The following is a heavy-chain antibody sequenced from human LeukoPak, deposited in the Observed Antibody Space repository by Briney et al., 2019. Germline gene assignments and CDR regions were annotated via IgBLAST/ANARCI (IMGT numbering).Heavy chain of an antibody. CDR3: ARRIAASDAFDI. CDR2: IYHSGST. J-gene: IGHJ3*02. D-gene: IGHD6-13*01. Sequence: SETLSLTCAVSGGSISSGGYSWSWIRQPPGKGLEWIGYIYHSGSTHYNPSLKSRVTISVDRSKNQFSLKLSSVTAADTAVYYCARRIAASDAFDIRGQGTMVTVSS. CDR1: GGSISSGGYS. V-gene: IGHV4-30-2*01.